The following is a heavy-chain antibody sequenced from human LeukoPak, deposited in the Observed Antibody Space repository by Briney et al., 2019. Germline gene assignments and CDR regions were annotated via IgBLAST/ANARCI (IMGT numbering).Heavy chain of an antibody. J-gene: IGHJ4*02. CDR1: GGSISSLNL. D-gene: IGHD6-19*01. CDR3: GLEGRYSTDWFYFFDY. V-gene: IGHV4-4*02. Sequence: SETLSLTCAVSGGSISSLNLWSWLRQPPGKGLEWVGEMYLDGRTNFHPSVRGRVTIFIDKPKNQLSLQLTSVTAADTAVYCAGLEGRYSTDWFYFFDYWGQGALVTVSS. CDR2: MYLDGRT.